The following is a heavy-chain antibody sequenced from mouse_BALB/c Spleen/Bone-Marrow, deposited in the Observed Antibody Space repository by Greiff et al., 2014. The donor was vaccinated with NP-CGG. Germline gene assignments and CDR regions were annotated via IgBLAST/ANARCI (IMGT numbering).Heavy chain of an antibody. CDR1: GFNIKDTY. CDR3: ARYCYGSSYFDY. Sequence: EVQLVESGAELVKPGASVKLSCTASGFNIKDTYMHWVKQRPEQGLEWIGRIDPANGNTKYDAKFQGKATITADTSSNTVYLQLISLTSEDTAVYYCARYCYGSSYFDYWGQGTTLTVSS. J-gene: IGHJ2*01. V-gene: IGHV14-3*02. D-gene: IGHD1-1*01. CDR2: IDPANGNT.